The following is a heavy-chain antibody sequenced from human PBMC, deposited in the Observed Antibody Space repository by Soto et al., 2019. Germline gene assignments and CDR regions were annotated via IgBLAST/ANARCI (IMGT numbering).Heavy chain of an antibody. CDR2: IIPIFGTA. CDR3: ARLGTNFWSGYRPSEYNEY. D-gene: IGHD3-3*01. Sequence: QVQLVQSGAEVKKPGSSVKVSCKASGGTFSSYAISWVRQAPGQGLEWMGGIIPIFGTANYARKFQGRVTITADESTSTAYMELTSLRSEDTAVYYCARLGTNFWSGYRPSEYNEYWGQGTLVTVSS. J-gene: IGHJ4*02. V-gene: IGHV1-69*01. CDR1: GGTFSSYA.